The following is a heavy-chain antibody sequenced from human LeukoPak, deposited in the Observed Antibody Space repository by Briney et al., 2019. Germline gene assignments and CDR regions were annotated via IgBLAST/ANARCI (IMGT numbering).Heavy chain of an antibody. Sequence: SETLSLTCTVSGGSIGGSSSYWGWIRQPPGKGLEWIGSIYHSGGTYYNPSLKSRVTISVDTSKNQFSLKLSSVTAADTAVYYCARGSSWYPDWGQGTLVTVSS. CDR1: GGSIGGSSSY. V-gene: IGHV4-39*07. J-gene: IGHJ4*02. CDR3: ARGSSWYPD. CDR2: IYHSGGT. D-gene: IGHD6-13*01.